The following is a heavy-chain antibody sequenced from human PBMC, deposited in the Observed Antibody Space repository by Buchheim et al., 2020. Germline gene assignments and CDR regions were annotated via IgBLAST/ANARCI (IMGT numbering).Heavy chain of an antibody. CDR1: GYSFTNYY. V-gene: IGHV1-46*03. J-gene: IGHJ6*02. CDR3: GSGVAVAGIFYYYAMDV. Sequence: QVQLVQSGAEVKKPGASVKVSCKASGYSFTNYYVHWVRQAPGQGLEWMGVVNPSSGSTDYAQKFQGRVTVTRDTSARTAYLELSSLKSEDTAVYYCGSGVAVAGIFYYYAMDVWGQGT. CDR2: VNPSSGST. D-gene: IGHD6-19*01.